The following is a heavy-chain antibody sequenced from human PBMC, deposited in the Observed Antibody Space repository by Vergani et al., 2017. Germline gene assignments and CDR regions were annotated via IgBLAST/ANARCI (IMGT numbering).Heavy chain of an antibody. J-gene: IGHJ6*02. CDR3: AGPRIAVAVVEYYYGMDV. Sequence: QVQLVQSGAEVKKPGASVKVSCKASGYTFTSYGISWVRQAPGQGLEWMGWISDYNGNTNYAQKLQGRVTMTTDTSTSTAYMELRSLRSDDTAVYYCAGPRIAVAVVEYYYGMDVWGQGTTVTVSS. CDR2: ISDYNGNT. D-gene: IGHD6-19*01. V-gene: IGHV1-18*01. CDR1: GYTFTSYG.